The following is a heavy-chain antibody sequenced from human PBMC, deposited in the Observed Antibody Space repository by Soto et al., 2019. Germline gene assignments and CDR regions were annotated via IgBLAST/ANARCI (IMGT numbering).Heavy chain of an antibody. Sequence: LRLSCAASGFTFISYWMHWVRQAPVKGLVWVSRINSDGSSTSYADSVKGRFTISRDNAKNTLYLQMNSLRAEDTAVYYCARVLLESNDAFDIWGQGKRATV. CDR3: ARVLLESNDAFDI. CDR1: GFTFISYW. J-gene: IGHJ3*02. CDR2: INSDGSST. V-gene: IGHV3-74*01. D-gene: IGHD3-10*01.